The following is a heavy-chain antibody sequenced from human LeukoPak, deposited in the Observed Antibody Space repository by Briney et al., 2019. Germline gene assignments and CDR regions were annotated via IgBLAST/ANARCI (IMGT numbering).Heavy chain of an antibody. CDR3: TKGSNTWPALFDY. CDR1: GFTVSSNK. CDR2: INCDGGST. J-gene: IGHJ4*02. Sequence: PGGSLRLSCAASGFTVSSNKMSWVRMAPGKGQGWDSLINCDGGSTYYADSEKGRFAISRDNNKNSLYLQMTSLRTEDTALYYCTKGSNTWPALFDYWGQGTLVTVSS. D-gene: IGHD2-2*01. V-gene: IGHV3-43*01.